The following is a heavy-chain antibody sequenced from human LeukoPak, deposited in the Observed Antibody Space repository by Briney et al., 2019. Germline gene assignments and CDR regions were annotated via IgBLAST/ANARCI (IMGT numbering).Heavy chain of an antibody. Sequence: PGGSLRLSCAASGFSFTAYSMNWVRQAPGRGLEWISYIGPGGDIYYAESVTGRFNVSRDTAKNSRYLQTKGVGVEDPAAYYCARRFDSWGQGTLVTVSS. CDR1: GFSFTAYS. J-gene: IGHJ5*01. CDR3: ARRFDS. V-gene: IGHV3-48*01. CDR2: IGPGGDI.